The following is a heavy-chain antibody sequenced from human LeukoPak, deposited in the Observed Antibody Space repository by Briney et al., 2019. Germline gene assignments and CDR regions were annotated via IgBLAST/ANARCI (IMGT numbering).Heavy chain of an antibody. D-gene: IGHD6-13*01. Sequence: ASVKVSCKASGYTLTDYYIHWVRQAPGQGLEWMGWINPNSGVTNYAQKFQGRVTLTRDTPISTAYMDLSSLTPDDTAVYFCARDQGSLTRSWYTGYWGQGTQVTVSS. CDR2: INPNSGVT. CDR1: GYTLTDYY. CDR3: ARDQGSLTRSWYTGY. J-gene: IGHJ4*02. V-gene: IGHV1-2*02.